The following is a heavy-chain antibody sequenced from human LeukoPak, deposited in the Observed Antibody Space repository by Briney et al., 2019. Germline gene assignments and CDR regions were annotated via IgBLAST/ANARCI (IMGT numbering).Heavy chain of an antibody. V-gene: IGHV4-31*03. J-gene: IGHJ4*02. CDR1: GGSISSGGYY. CDR3: ARWGRSRDGYNYFDY. CDR2: IYYSGST. D-gene: IGHD5-24*01. Sequence: PSETLSLTCTVSGGSISSGGYYWSWLRQHPGKGLEWIGYIYYSGSTYYNPSLKSRVTIAVDTSKNQFSLKLSSVTVEDTAVYSCARWGRSRDGYNYFDYRGQGTLVTVSS.